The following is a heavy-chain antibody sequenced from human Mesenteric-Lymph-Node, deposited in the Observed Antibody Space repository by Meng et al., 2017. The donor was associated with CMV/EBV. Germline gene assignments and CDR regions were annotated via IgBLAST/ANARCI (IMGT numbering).Heavy chain of an antibody. CDR2: SNPSGGST. J-gene: IGHJ5*02. Sequence: SCKASGYTFISYYIHWVRQAPGQGLEWMEISNPSGGSTTYAQKFQGRVTMTSDTSTSIVSMELSSLRSEDTAVYYCARGYSVDWFDPWGQGTLVTVSS. CDR1: GYTFISYY. CDR3: ARGYSVDWFDP. V-gene: IGHV1-46*01. D-gene: IGHD1-1*01.